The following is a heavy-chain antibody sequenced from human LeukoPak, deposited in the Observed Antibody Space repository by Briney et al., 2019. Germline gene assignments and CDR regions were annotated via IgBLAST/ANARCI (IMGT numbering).Heavy chain of an antibody. CDR2: ISYDGSNK. J-gene: IGHJ4*02. CDR1: KFTVSSKY. V-gene: IGHV3-30*03. CDR3: AREGRNNFDY. D-gene: IGHD2-15*01. Sequence: PGGSLRLSWPASKFTVSSKYMSWVRQAPGKGLEWVAVISYDGSNKYYADSVKGRFTISRDNSKNTLYLQMNSLRAEDTAVYYCAREGRNNFDYWGQGTLVTVSS.